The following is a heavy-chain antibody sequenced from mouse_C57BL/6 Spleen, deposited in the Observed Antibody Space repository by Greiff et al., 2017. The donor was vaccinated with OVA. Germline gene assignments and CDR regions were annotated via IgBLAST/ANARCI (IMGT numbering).Heavy chain of an antibody. J-gene: IGHJ4*01. D-gene: IGHD2-12*01. V-gene: IGHV1-69*01. CDR2: IDPSDSYT. CDR1: GYTFTSYW. Sequence: QVKLQQPGAELVMPGASVKLSCKASGYTFTSYWMHWVKQRPGQGLEWIGEIDPSDSYTNYNQKFKGKSTLTVDKSSSPAYMQLSSLTSEDSAVYYCARRGLRRGILYAMDYWGQGTSVTVSS. CDR3: ARRGLRRGILYAMDY.